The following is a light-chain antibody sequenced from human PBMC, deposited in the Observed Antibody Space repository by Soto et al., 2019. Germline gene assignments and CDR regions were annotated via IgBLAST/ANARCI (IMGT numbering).Light chain of an antibody. J-gene: IGKJ1*01. Sequence: DIQMTQSPSTLSASVGDRVTITCRASQTIDSWLAWYQQRPGKPPNLLIYKASTLASGVPSRFSGSGSGTEFTLTINSLQPDDFATYYCQQYNSYFQTFGQGTKVDIK. CDR2: KAS. CDR3: QQYNSYFQT. CDR1: QTIDSW. V-gene: IGKV1-5*03.